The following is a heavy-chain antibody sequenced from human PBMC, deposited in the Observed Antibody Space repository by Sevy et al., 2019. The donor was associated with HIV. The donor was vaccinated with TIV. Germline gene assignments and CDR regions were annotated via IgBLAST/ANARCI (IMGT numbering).Heavy chain of an antibody. CDR3: TSGGFSQKTGLYVDY. D-gene: IGHD3-10*01. J-gene: IGHJ4*02. CDR2: IRSRAKNYVT. CDR1: GATFSGSA. V-gene: IGHV3-73*01. Sequence: GGSLRLSCAASGATFSGSAIHWVRQPSGKGLEWVGRIRSRAKNYVTEYGAPVKGRFSISRDDSKNTTYLQMNSLKTEDTAIYFCTSGGFSQKTGLYVDYWDPGTLVTVSS.